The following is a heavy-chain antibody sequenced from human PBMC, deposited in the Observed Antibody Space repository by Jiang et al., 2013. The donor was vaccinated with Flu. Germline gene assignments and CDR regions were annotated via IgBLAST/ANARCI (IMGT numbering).Heavy chain of an antibody. CDR3: ANLKSDRGYDYNYYYMDV. V-gene: IGHV3-30*18. Sequence: VQLVESGGGVVQPGRSLRLSCAASGFTFSSYGMHWVRQAPGKGLEWVAVISYDGSNKYYADSVKGRFTISRDNSKNTLYLQMNSLRAEDTAVYYCANLKSDRGYDYNYYYMDVWGKGTTVTVSS. CDR2: ISYDGSNK. J-gene: IGHJ6*03. CDR1: GFTFSSYG. D-gene: IGHD5-12*01.